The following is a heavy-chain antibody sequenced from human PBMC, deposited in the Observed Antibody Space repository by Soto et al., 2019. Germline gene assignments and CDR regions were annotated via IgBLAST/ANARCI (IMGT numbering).Heavy chain of an antibody. CDR1: GFTFSSYA. J-gene: IGHJ5*02. D-gene: IGHD1-20*01. Sequence: PGGSLRLSCSASGFTFSSYAMHWVRQAPGKGLEYVSAIGSNGGSTYYADSVKGRFTISRDNSKNTLYLQMSSLRAEDTAVYYCVKGRAATRIFDPWGQGTLVTVSS. V-gene: IGHV3-64D*08. CDR3: VKGRAATRIFDP. CDR2: IGSNGGST.